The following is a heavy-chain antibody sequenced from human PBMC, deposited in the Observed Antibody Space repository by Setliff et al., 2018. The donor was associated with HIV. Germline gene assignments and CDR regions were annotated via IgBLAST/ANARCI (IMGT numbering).Heavy chain of an antibody. D-gene: IGHD3-22*01. J-gene: IGHJ3*01. V-gene: IGHV4-59*01. CDR1: GGSISNYY. CDR2: IQYGDIS. CDR3: ARSGYTSGFYWVFGAFGV. Sequence: SETLSLTCTVSGGSISNYYWTWIRQPPGKGPEWIASIQYGDISHYNPSLQSRVTISVDTSTKKFSLYLSSVNETDTAVYYCARSGYTSGFYWVFGAFGVWGQGKMGTV.